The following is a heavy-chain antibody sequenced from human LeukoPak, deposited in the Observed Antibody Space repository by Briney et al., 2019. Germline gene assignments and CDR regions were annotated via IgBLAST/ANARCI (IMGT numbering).Heavy chain of an antibody. Sequence: GGSLRLSCAASGLRFSGHYMSWIRQAPGKGLEWISYISSTITTIYYADPVKGRFTISRDNAKNSLYLQMSSLRAEDTAVYYCARGDCSATSCYYFDNWGQGTLVTVSS. CDR1: GLRFSGHY. CDR3: ARGDCSATSCYYFDN. D-gene: IGHD2-15*01. J-gene: IGHJ4*02. CDR2: ISSTITTI. V-gene: IGHV3-11*04.